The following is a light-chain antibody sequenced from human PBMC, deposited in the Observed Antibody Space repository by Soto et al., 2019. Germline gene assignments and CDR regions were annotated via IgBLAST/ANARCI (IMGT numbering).Light chain of an antibody. CDR1: QSISSW. CDR2: DAS. CDR3: QQSYSTPGT. V-gene: IGKV1-5*01. J-gene: IGKJ4*01. Sequence: DIKMTQSPSTLSASIGDRVTMTCRASQSISSWLAWYQQKPGKAPKLLIYDASSLESGVPSRFSGSGSGTEFTLTISSLQPEDFATYYCQQSYSTPGTFGGVANVDIK.